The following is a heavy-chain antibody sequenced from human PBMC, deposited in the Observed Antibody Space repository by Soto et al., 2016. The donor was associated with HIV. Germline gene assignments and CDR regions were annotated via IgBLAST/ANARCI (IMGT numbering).Heavy chain of an antibody. CDR2: IIPILGIT. D-gene: IGHD1-1*01. Sequence: QVQLVQSGAEVKKPGASVKVSCKASGYTFTDYDINWVRQATGQGLEWMGGIIPILGITNYAQKFQGRVTISADKFTTTAYMELSSLRSEDTAVYYCARDVYPNNWYPRDSYYYYMDVWGGGTTVTVSS. CDR1: GYTFTDYD. CDR3: ARDVYPNNWYPRDSYYYYMDV. V-gene: IGHV1-69*10. J-gene: IGHJ6*03.